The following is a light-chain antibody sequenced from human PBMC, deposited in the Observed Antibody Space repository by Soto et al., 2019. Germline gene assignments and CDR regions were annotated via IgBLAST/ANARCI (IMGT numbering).Light chain of an antibody. CDR1: NIGSKS. Sequence: SYELTQPPSVSVAPGKTARITCGGNNIGSKSGHWYQQKSGQAPVLVIYYEIDRPSGIPERFSGSNTGNTATLTISRVEAGDEADYYCHVWDGDSDHPVFGGGTKLTVL. V-gene: IGLV3-21*04. CDR3: HVWDGDSDHPV. J-gene: IGLJ2*01. CDR2: YEI.